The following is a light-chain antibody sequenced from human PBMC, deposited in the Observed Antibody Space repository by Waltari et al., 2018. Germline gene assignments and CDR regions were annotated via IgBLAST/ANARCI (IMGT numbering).Light chain of an antibody. CDR2: GKH. J-gene: IGLJ2*01. Sequence: SSELTQDPAVSVALGQTVRITCQGDSLRSFYATWYQQKPGQAPVLVIFGKHNRPSGIPDRFSASNVGSTAALTIAGAQADDEAAYYGNSRDSSGNRVVFGGGTKLTVL. CDR1: SLRSFY. V-gene: IGLV3-19*01. CDR3: NSRDSSGNRVV.